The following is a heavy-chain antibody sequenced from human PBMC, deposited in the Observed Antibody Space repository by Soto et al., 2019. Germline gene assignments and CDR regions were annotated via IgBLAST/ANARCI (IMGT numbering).Heavy chain of an antibody. J-gene: IGHJ6*02. CDR3: ARDGQGLAPYALDV. Sequence: QVQLVESGGGVAQPGRSLRLSCTVSGFTFSGHAMHWVRQAPGKGLEWVTQIWYDGSNKYYAESVKGRFTISRDNSKNTLSLIMNSLRVEDTAVYYCARDGQGLAPYALDVWGQGTSVTVSS. CDR1: GFTFSGHA. CDR2: IWYDGSNK. V-gene: IGHV3-33*01. D-gene: IGHD6-19*01.